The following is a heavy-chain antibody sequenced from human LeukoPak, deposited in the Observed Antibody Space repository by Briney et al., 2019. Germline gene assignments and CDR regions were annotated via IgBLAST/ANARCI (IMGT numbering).Heavy chain of an antibody. J-gene: IGHJ1*01. D-gene: IGHD5-12*01. V-gene: IGHV3-7*03. CDR3: ARYSGNGGAEYFQR. Sequence: GGSLRLSCAASGFTFSSYAMSWVRQAPGKGLEWVANIKQDGSDKCYVDSVKGRFTISRDNAKNLLYLQMNSLRAEDTAVYYCARYSGNGGAEYFQRWGQGTLVTVSS. CDR1: GFTFSSYA. CDR2: IKQDGSDK.